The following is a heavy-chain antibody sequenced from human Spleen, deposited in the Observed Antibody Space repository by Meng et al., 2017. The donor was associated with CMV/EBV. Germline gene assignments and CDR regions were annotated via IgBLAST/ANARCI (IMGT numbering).Heavy chain of an antibody. CDR3: ARDTTYYGLDV. CDR1: GDSISSNYY. D-gene: IGHD1-1*01. V-gene: IGHV4-38-2*02. CDR2: IYHSGAT. J-gene: IGHJ6*02. Sequence: GSLRLSCSVSGDSISSNYYLAWIRQPPGKGLEWIGNIYHSGATYYNPSLRGRVTTSVDTSKNHFSLNLKSVTAADTALYYCARDTTYYGLDVWGPGTTVTVSS.